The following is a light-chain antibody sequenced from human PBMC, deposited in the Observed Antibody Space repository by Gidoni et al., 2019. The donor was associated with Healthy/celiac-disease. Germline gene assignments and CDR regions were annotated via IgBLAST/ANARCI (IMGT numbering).Light chain of an antibody. CDR2: QDS. CDR3: QAWDSSKVV. Sequence: SYELTQPPSVSVSPGQTASINCSGDKLGDKYACWYQQKPGQSPVLVIYQDSKRPSGIPERFSGSNSGNTATLTISGTQAMDEADYYCQAWDSSKVVFGGGTKLTVL. CDR1: KLGDKY. V-gene: IGLV3-1*01. J-gene: IGLJ2*01.